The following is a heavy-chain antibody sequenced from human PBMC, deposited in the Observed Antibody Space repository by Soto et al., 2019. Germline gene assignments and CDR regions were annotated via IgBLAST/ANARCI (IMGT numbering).Heavy chain of an antibody. D-gene: IGHD3-9*01. V-gene: IGHV3-21*02. CDR2: ISSSSSYI. Sequence: EVQLVESGGGVVQPGGSLRLSCAASGFIFSSYSMNWVRQAPGKGLEWVSSISSSSSYIYYADSVKGRFTISRDNAKNSLYLQMNSLRAEDTAVYYCASGGDGVDILTGYYNVDAFDIWGQGTMVTVSS. J-gene: IGHJ3*02. CDR1: GFIFSSYS. CDR3: ASGGDGVDILTGYYNVDAFDI.